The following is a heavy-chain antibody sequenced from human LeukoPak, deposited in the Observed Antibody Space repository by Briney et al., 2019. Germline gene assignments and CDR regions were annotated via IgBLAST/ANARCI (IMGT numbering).Heavy chain of an antibody. Sequence: GASVKVSCKASGYTFSDYYMNWVRQAPGQGLEWMGWINPNSGGTNNAQMFQGCVNMTRDTSINTAYRELSSARSDDTAIYYCERELQNGLDVWGQGPSVSVSS. CDR1: GYTFSDYY. J-gene: IGHJ6*01. V-gene: IGHV1-2*04. CDR3: ERELQNGLDV. D-gene: IGHD4-11*01. CDR2: INPNSGGT.